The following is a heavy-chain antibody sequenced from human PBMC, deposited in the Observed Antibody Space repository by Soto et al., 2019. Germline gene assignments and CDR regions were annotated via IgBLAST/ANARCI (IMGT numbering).Heavy chain of an antibody. CDR2: IYYSGST. Sequence: QLQLQESGPGLMKPSETLSLTCTVSGGSVSSSNYYWGWIRQPPGKGLEWIGTIYYSGSTSYNPSIKSRVAIYVDTSKNRFSLKLTSVTAADTAIYFCARHRGSQSRYYFDYWGQGTLVTVSS. J-gene: IGHJ4*02. CDR1: GGSVSSSNYY. V-gene: IGHV4-39*01. CDR3: ARHRGSQSRYYFDY. D-gene: IGHD1-26*01.